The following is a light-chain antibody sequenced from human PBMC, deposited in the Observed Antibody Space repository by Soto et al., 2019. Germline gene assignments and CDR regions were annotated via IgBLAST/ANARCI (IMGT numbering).Light chain of an antibody. CDR2: EVS. V-gene: IGLV2-14*01. CDR1: SSDVGGYKY. CDR3: AAWSGSLSGLV. Sequence: QSALTQPASVSGSPGQSITISCTGTSSDVGGYKYVSWYQQHPDKAPKLIIFEVSNRPSGVADRFSGSKSGTSASLAISGLRSEDEADYYCAAWSGSLSGLVFGGGTKLTVL. J-gene: IGLJ3*02.